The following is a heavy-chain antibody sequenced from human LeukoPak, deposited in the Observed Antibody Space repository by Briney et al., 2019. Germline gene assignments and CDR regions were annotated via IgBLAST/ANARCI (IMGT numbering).Heavy chain of an antibody. CDR3: ARTYSSSWYPPFFDY. Sequence: ASVKVSCKASGYTFTSYGISWVRQAPGQGLEWMGWISAYNGNTNYAQKLQGRVTMTTDTSTNTAYMELRSLRSDDTAVYYCARTYSSSWYPPFFDYWGQGTLVTVSS. V-gene: IGHV1-18*01. D-gene: IGHD6-13*01. CDR2: ISAYNGNT. CDR1: GYTFTSYG. J-gene: IGHJ4*02.